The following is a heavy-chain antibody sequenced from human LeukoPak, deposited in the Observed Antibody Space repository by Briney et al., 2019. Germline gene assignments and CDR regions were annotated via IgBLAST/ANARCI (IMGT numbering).Heavy chain of an antibody. D-gene: IGHD3-22*01. V-gene: IGHV7-4-1*02. CDR3: ATHPSDSSGYFSY. J-gene: IGHJ4*02. Sequence: ASVNVSCKASGYTFSSCAINWVRQAPGQGLEYMGWIDTKTGNPTYAQGFTGRFVFSLDTSVSTAYLQISSLKAEDTAVYYCATHPSDSSGYFSYWGQGALVTVSS. CDR2: IDTKTGNP. CDR1: GYTFSSCA.